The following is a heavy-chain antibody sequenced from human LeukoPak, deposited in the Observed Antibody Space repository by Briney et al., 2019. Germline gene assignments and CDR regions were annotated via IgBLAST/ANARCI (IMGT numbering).Heavy chain of an antibody. CDR3: AREDYDVLTGHPGWFDP. CDR2: ISPNSGGT. CDR1: GYTFTGYY. V-gene: IGHV1-2*02. J-gene: IGHJ5*02. D-gene: IGHD3-9*01. Sequence: ASVKVSCKTSGYTFTGYYLHWVRQAPGQGLEWMGWISPNSGGTHYAETFQGRVTMTRDTSISTAYMELSSLRSDDTAVYYCAREDYDVLTGHPGWFDPWGQGTLVTVSS.